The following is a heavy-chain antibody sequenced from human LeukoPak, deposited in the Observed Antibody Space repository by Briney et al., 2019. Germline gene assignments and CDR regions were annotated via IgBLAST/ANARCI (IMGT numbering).Heavy chain of an antibody. CDR2: ISSSSSYI. V-gene: IGHV3-21*04. J-gene: IGHJ4*02. CDR3: AKGRYSGNDERGYFDY. CDR1: GFTFSSYS. Sequence: GGSLRLSCAASGFTFSSYSMDWVRQAPGKGLEWVSSISSSSSYIYYADSVKGRFTISRDNSKKSLYLQMNSLRTEDTALYYCAKGRYSGNDERGYFDYWGQGTLVTVSS. D-gene: IGHD5-12*01.